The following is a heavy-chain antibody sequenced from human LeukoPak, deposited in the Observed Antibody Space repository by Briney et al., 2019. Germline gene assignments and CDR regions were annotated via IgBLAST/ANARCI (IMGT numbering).Heavy chain of an antibody. CDR3: ARDLGIAAAGTAY. V-gene: IGHV1-69*05. J-gene: IGHJ4*02. Sequence: PVKVSCKASGGTFSSYAISWVRQAPGQGLEWMGGIIPIFGTANYAQKFQGRVTITTDESTSTAYMELSSLRSEDTAVYYCARDLGIAAAGTAYWGQGTLVTVSS. CDR2: IIPIFGTA. D-gene: IGHD6-13*01. CDR1: GGTFSSYA.